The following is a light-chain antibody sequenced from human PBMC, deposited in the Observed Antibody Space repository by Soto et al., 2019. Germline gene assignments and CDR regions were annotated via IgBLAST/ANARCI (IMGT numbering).Light chain of an antibody. CDR1: SSNIGSNP. V-gene: IGLV1-44*01. CDR2: SNN. CDR3: AAWDDSLNSYWV. J-gene: IGLJ3*02. Sequence: QSVLTQPPSASGTPGQRVTISCSGSSSNIGSNPVNWYQQLPGTAPKLLIYSNNQRPSGVPDRFSGSKSGTSASLAISGLQSEDEADYYCAAWDDSLNSYWVFGGGTKLTVL.